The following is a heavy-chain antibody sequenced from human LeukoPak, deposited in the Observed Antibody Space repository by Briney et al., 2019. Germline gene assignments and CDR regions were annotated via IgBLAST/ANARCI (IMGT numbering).Heavy chain of an antibody. CDR1: GGSISSYY. J-gene: IGHJ4*02. V-gene: IGHV4-59*01. D-gene: IGHD7-27*01. Sequence: SETLSLTCTVSGGSISSYYWSWIRQPPGKGLEWIGYIYYSGSTNYNPSLKSRVTISVDTSKNQFSLNLSSVTAADTAVYYCARGPPNWGYDYWGPGTLVTVSS. CDR3: ARGPPNWGYDY. CDR2: IYYSGST.